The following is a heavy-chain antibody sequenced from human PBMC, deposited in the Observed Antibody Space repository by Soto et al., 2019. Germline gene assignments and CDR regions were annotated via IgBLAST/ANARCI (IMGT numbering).Heavy chain of an antibody. CDR3: AREHWGDYYYYYGMDV. D-gene: IGHD3-16*01. CDR1: GFTFSSYA. V-gene: IGHV3-30-3*01. Sequence: QTGGSLRLSCAASGFTFSSYAMHWVGQSPGKGLEWVAVISYDGSNKYYADSVKGRFTISRDNSKNTLYLQMNSLRAEDTAVYYCAREHWGDYYYYYGMDVWGQGTTVTVSS. CDR2: ISYDGSNK. J-gene: IGHJ6*02.